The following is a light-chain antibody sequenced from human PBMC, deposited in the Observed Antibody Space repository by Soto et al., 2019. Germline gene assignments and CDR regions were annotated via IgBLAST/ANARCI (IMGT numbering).Light chain of an antibody. CDR1: QSVNSN. CDR3: QQYNSWPRT. Sequence: EIVTTQSPATLSVSPVERATLSFRASQSVNSNLAWYQQKPGQAPRLLIYGASSRATGTPARFSGSGSGTEFTLTITSLQSEDFAVYYCQQYNSWPRTFGQGTKVDIK. J-gene: IGKJ1*01. V-gene: IGKV3-15*01. CDR2: GAS.